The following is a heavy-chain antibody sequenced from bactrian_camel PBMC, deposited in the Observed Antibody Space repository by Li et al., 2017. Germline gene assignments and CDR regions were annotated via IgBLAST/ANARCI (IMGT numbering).Heavy chain of an antibody. J-gene: IGHJ4*01. Sequence: DVQLVESGGGSVQAGGSLRLSCAASGYPVSRSCMGWFRQAAGQEREGVAVIQRNWRTSYADFVKGRFTISKDNTLYLQMNDLKPEDTATYYCAGRDRVRGDCSLSIEEFEYWGQGTQVTVS. CDR3: AGRDRVRGDCSLSIEEFEY. D-gene: IGHD6*01. V-gene: IGHV3S42*01. CDR1: GYPVSRSC. CDR2: IQRNWRT.